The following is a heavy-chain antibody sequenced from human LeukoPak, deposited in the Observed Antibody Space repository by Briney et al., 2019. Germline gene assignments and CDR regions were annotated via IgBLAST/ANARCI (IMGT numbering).Heavy chain of an antibody. Sequence: SETLSLTCTVSGGSISNSYWSWIRQPPGKGLEWIGYIYYSGSTNYNPSLQSRVTISVDTSKNQFSLKLNSVTAADTAVYYCAGYKHVVADYLGRGTLVSVSS. V-gene: IGHV4-59*01. J-gene: IGHJ4*02. CDR1: GGSISNSY. CDR3: AGYKHVVADY. CDR2: IYYSGST. D-gene: IGHD2-2*02.